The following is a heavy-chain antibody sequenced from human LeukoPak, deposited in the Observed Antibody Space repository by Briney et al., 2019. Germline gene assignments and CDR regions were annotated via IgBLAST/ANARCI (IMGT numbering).Heavy chain of an antibody. V-gene: IGHV4-4*02. CDR2: IYQSGCN. J-gene: IGHJ6*03. CDR1: VGSISSSNW. CDR3: ARGEYSSSSYYYYYYMDV. D-gene: IGHD6-6*01. Sequence: SETLSLTCAVSVGSISSSNWWSWVRQPPGKGLEGIGEIYQSGCNNYKPSIKSRVTIPIDKSKNQFSLKLSYVNAADTAVYYCARGEYSSSSYYYYYYMDVWGKGTTVTVSS.